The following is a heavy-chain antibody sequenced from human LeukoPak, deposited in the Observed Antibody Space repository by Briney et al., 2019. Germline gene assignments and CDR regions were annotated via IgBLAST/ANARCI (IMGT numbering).Heavy chain of an antibody. CDR3: AIPPGYCSSTSCYTFDY. CDR1: GHTFTGYY. V-gene: IGHV1-2*02. D-gene: IGHD2-2*02. Sequence: ASVKVSCKASGHTFTGYYMHWVRQAPGQGLEWMGWINPNSGGTNYAQKFQGRVTMTRDTSISTAYMELSRLRSDDTAVYYCAIPPGYCSSTSCYTFDYWGQGTLVTVSS. CDR2: INPNSGGT. J-gene: IGHJ4*02.